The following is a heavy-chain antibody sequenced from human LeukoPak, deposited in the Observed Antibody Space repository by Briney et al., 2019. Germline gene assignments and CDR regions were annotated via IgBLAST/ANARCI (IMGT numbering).Heavy chain of an antibody. CDR1: GFTFSGSA. CDR2: IRSKANSYAT. CDR3: TSHIVLSRIGNMDV. V-gene: IGHV3-73*01. D-gene: IGHD2-21*01. Sequence: GRSLRLSCAASGFTFSGSAMHWVRQASGKGLEWVGRIRSKANSYATAYAASVKGRFTISRDDSKNTAYLQMNSLKTEDTAVYYCTSHIVLSRIGNMDVWGKGTTVTISS. J-gene: IGHJ6*03.